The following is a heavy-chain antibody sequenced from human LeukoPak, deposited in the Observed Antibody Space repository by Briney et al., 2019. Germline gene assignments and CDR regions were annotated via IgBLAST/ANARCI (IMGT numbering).Heavy chain of an antibody. CDR2: IKQDRSEK. D-gene: IGHD3-3*01. CDR1: GFTFSSYW. CDR3: ASDGAWAIFGVVSRNDAFDI. Sequence: GSLRLSCAASGFTFSSYWMNWVRQAPGKGLEWVANIKQDRSEKYYVDSVKGRFTISRDNAKNSLYLQMNSLRAEDTAVYYCASDGAWAIFGVVSRNDAFDIWGQGTMVTVSS. J-gene: IGHJ3*02. V-gene: IGHV3-7*01.